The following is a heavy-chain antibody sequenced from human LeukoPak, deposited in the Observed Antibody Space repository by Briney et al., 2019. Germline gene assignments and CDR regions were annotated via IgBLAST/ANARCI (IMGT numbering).Heavy chain of an antibody. Sequence: SETLSLTCAVYGGSFSGYYWSWIRQPPGKGLEWIGEINHSGSTYYNPSLKSRVTISVDTSKNQFSLKLSSVTAADTAVYYCARTVLLWFGELPSNWFDPWGQGTLVTVSS. CDR2: INHSGST. D-gene: IGHD3-10*01. J-gene: IGHJ5*02. CDR1: GGSFSGYY. CDR3: ARTVLLWFGELPSNWFDP. V-gene: IGHV4-34*01.